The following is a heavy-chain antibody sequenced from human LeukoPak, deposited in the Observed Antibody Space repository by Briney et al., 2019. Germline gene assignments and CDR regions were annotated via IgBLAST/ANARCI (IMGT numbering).Heavy chain of an antibody. J-gene: IGHJ4*02. CDR1: GGSISSGGYY. CDR3: ARGPNGAGYSADYYFDY. CDR2: IYYSGST. D-gene: IGHD5-18*01. V-gene: IGHV4-61*08. Sequence: SQTLSLTCTVSGGSISSGGYYWSWIRQPPGTGLEWIGYIYYSGSTNYNPSLKSRVTISVDTSKNQFSLKLSSVTAADTAVYYCARGPNGAGYSADYYFDYWGQGTLVTVSS.